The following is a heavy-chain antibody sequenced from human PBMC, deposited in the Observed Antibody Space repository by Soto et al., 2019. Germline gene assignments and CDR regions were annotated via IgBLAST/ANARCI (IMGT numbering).Heavy chain of an antibody. J-gene: IGHJ3*01. CDR3: VRGDRGAFDL. V-gene: IGHV3-74*01. CDR1: GFTFSYYW. D-gene: IGHD2-21*02. Sequence: EVQLVESEGGLVQPGGSLRLSCAASGFTFSYYWMHWVRQAPGQGLVWVSRIHSDGSSTTYADSVKGRFTISRDNAKNASHLQMKRLRVEDTAVYYCVRGDRGAFDLWGKGTMVTVSS. CDR2: IHSDGSST.